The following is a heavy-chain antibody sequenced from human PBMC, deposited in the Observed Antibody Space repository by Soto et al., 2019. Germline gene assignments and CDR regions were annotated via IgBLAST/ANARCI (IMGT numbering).Heavy chain of an antibody. J-gene: IGHJ3*02. CDR2: IYHTGAT. V-gene: IGHV4-30-4*01. Sequence: QVQLQESGPGLVKPLQTLTLTCTVSGGSISSGDFYWTWIRQAPGKGLEWIGYIYHTGATYYNPSLESRITISLDTSKSQFSLNIVSVIAADMAVYYCARSHYVLGAFDIWGQGTVVSVSS. CDR1: GGSISSGDFY. CDR3: ARSHYVLGAFDI. D-gene: IGHD3-10*02.